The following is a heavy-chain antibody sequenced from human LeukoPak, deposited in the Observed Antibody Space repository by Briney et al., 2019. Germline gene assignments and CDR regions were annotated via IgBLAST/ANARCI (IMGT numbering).Heavy chain of an antibody. CDR3: ARDRGTAAGNYWYFDL. J-gene: IGHJ2*01. D-gene: IGHD6-13*01. CDR2: IYYSGST. CDR1: GGSISSYY. V-gene: IGHV4-59*01. Sequence: PSETLSLTCTVSGGSISSYYWSWIRQPPGKGLEWIGYIYYSGSTNYNPSLKSRVTISVDTSKNQFSLKLSSVTAADTAVYYCARDRGTAAGNYWYFDLWGRGTLVTVSS.